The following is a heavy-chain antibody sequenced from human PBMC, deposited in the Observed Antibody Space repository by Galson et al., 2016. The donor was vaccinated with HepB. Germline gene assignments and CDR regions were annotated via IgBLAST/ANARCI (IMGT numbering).Heavy chain of an antibody. D-gene: IGHD2-15*01. CDR3: AKRPRGCSGGWCDY. CDR1: GFTLNTYA. Sequence: SLRLSCAASGFTLNTYAMSWVRQAPGKGLEWVSTLTGNSASTSYADSVRGRFNVSRDDSTNTLYLQMNNLRAEDTALYYCAKRPRGCSGGWCDYWGQGTLVTVSS. J-gene: IGHJ4*02. CDR2: LTGNSAST. V-gene: IGHV3-23*01.